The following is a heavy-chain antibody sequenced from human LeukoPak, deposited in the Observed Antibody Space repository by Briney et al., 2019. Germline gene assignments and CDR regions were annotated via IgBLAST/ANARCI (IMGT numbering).Heavy chain of an antibody. Sequence: SETLSLTCTVSGGSISSYYWSWIRQPPGKGLEWIGYIYYSGSTNYNPSLKSRVTISVDTSKNQFSLKLSSVTAADTAVYYCAREDLTTGGTIMRFDPWGQGTLVTFSS. CDR1: GGSISSYY. CDR2: IYYSGST. D-gene: IGHD1/OR15-1a*01. J-gene: IGHJ5*02. CDR3: AREDLTTGGTIMRFDP. V-gene: IGHV4-59*01.